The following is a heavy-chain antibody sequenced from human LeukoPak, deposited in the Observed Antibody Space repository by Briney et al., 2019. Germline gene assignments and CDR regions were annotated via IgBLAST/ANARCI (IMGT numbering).Heavy chain of an antibody. Sequence: SETLSLTCNVSGASMGSDSYSWVWLRQPPGKALEWTGSVYYSGSTYYTPSLKSRVTISVDMSRNHFSLRLNSVAAADTAVYYCARRYKDMVVVPAVFYFDYWGRGILVTVSS. CDR3: ARRYKDMVVVPAVFYFDY. V-gene: IGHV4-39*02. CDR2: VYYSGST. CDR1: GASMGSDSYS. J-gene: IGHJ4*02. D-gene: IGHD2-2*01.